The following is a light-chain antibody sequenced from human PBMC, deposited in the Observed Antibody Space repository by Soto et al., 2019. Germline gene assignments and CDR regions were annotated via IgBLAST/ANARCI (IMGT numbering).Light chain of an antibody. V-gene: IGKV3-15*01. CDR2: GAS. CDR3: QQYNNWPRT. J-gene: IGKJ1*01. Sequence: EIVMTQSAATLSVSPGERATLSCRASQSVSSNLAWYQQKPGQAPRLLIYGASTRATGIPARFSGSGSGTEFTLTISSLQSEDFAVYYCQQYNNWPRTFGQGIKVDIK. CDR1: QSVSSN.